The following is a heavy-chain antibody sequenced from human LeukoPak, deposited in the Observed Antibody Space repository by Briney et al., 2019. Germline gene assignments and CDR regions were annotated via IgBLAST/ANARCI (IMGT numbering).Heavy chain of an antibody. CDR3: ARLFGYSYDPTLFDY. J-gene: IGHJ4*02. D-gene: IGHD5-18*01. CDR1: GGSFSGYY. V-gene: IGHV4-34*01. Sequence: SETLSLTCAVYGGSFSGYYWSWIRQPPGKGLEWIGEINHSGSTNYNPSLKSRVTISVDTSKNQFSLKLSSVTAADTAVYYCARLFGYSYDPTLFDYWGQGTLVTVSS. CDR2: INHSGST.